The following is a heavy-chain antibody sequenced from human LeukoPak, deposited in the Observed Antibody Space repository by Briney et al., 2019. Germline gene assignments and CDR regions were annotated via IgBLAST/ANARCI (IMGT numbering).Heavy chain of an antibody. J-gene: IGHJ4*02. CDR3: AKDVLHYDSSGYYYIFDY. CDR1: GFTFSSYW. Sequence: GGSLRLSCAASGFTFSSYWMHWVRQAPGKGLVWVSHIINDGSRTSYADSVKGRFTISRDNSKNTLYLQMNSLRAEDTAVYYCAKDVLHYDSSGYYYIFDYWGQGTLVTVSS. CDR2: IINDGSRT. V-gene: IGHV3-74*01. D-gene: IGHD3-22*01.